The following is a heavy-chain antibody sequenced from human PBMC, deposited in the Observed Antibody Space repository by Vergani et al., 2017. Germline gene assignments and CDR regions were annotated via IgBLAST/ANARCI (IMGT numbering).Heavy chain of an antibody. CDR2: IKSKTDGGTT. J-gene: IGHJ6*03. CDR1: GFTFSNAW. CDR3: ARERAITGTTWVLYYYMDV. D-gene: IGHD1-7*01. Sequence: EVQLVESGGGLVKPGGSLRLSCAASGFTFSNAWMSWVRQAPGKGLEWVGRIKSKTDGGTTDYAAPVKGRFTISRDDSKNTLYLQMNSLKTEDTAVYYCARERAITGTTWVLYYYMDVWGKGTTVTVSS. V-gene: IGHV3-15*01.